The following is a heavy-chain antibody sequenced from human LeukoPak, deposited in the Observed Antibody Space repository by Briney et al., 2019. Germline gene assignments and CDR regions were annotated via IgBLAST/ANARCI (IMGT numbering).Heavy chain of an antibody. CDR2: IYYTGVT. V-gene: IGHV4-39*07. D-gene: IGHD4-23*01. CDR1: GGYIITSGHY. J-gene: IGHJ5*02. CDR3: ARERSSSGGHNWFDP. Sequence: SETLSLTCTVSGGYIITSGHYWGWIRQPPGKGLEWIGSIYYTGVTSTTPVFRSRMSISVDTSKNQFSLNLTSVTAADAAVYYCARERSSSGGHNWFDPWGQGTLVTVSS.